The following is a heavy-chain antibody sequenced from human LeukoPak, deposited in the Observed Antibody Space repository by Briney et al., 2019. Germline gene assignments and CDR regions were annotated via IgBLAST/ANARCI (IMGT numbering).Heavy chain of an antibody. CDR3: ARDPVSSGWYDAFDI. J-gene: IGHJ3*02. V-gene: IGHV3-33*01. D-gene: IGHD6-19*01. Sequence: PGRSLRLSCAASEFTFSSYGMHWVRQAPGKGLEWVAVIWYDGSNKYYADSVKGRFTISRDNSKNTLYLQMNSLRAEDTAVYYCARDPVSSGWYDAFDIWGQGTMVTVSS. CDR1: EFTFSSYG. CDR2: IWYDGSNK.